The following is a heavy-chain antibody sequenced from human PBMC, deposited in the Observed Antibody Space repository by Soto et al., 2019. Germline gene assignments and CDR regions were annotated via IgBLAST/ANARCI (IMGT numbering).Heavy chain of an antibody. D-gene: IGHD2-8*01. V-gene: IGHV4-59*11. CDR1: GGSISSHY. Sequence: SETLSLTCTVSGGSISSHYWSWIRQPPGEGLEWIGYIYYSGSTNYNPSLKRRVTIPVDTSKNQFSLKLRSVTAADTAVYYCARTYGRAYGYWGRGTPVHVSS. CDR3: ARTYGRAYGY. CDR2: IYYSGST. J-gene: IGHJ1*01.